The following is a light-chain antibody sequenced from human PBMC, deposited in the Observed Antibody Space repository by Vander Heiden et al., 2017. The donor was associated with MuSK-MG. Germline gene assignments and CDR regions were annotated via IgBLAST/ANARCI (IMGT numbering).Light chain of an antibody. CDR2: GAS. CDR1: QSVSSSY. CDR3: QQDGSSGT. V-gene: IGKV3-20*01. J-gene: IGKJ1*01. Sequence: PGTLSLSPGERATLSCRASQSVSSSYLAWYQQKPGQAPRLLIYGASSRATGIPDRFSGSGSGTDFTLTISRLEPEDFAVYYCQQDGSSGTFGQGTKVEIK.